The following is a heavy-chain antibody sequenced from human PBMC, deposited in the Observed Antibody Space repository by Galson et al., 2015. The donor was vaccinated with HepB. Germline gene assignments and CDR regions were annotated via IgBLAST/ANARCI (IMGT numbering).Heavy chain of an antibody. CDR1: GFTFSSYA. D-gene: IGHD6-13*01. J-gene: IGHJ4*02. CDR3: ARDLGSSWYGEYYFDY. V-gene: IGHV3-30*04. CDR2: ISYDGSNK. Sequence: SLRLSCAASGFTFSSYAMHWVRQAPGKGLEWVAVISYDGSNKYYADSVKGRFTISRDNSKNTLYLQMNSLRAEDTAVYYCARDLGSSWYGEYYFDYWGQGTLVTVPS.